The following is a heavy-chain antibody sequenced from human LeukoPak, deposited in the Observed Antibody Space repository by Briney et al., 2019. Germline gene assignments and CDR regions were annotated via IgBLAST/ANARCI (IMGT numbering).Heavy chain of an antibody. CDR3: AKALTYGDYYYGMDV. CDR1: GFTFTKYA. Sequence: GVSLRLSCAASGFTFTKYAMTWVRQAPGKGLEWVSAISPSGDSTYYAGSVKGRFTISRDKSKSTLFLQMNSLRAEDTAVYHCAKALTYGDYYYGMDVWGQGTTVTVSS. J-gene: IGHJ6*02. V-gene: IGHV3-23*01. D-gene: IGHD4-17*01. CDR2: ISPSGDST.